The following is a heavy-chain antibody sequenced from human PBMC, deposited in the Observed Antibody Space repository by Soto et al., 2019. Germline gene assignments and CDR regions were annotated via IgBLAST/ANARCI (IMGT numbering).Heavy chain of an antibody. V-gene: IGHV3-30-3*01. CDR2: ISYDGSNK. CDR3: ARDPTTLVPTGSFDI. J-gene: IGHJ3*02. D-gene: IGHD2-15*01. CDR1: GFTFSSYA. Sequence: SLRLSCAASGFTFSSYAMHWVRQAPGKGLEWVAVISYDGSNKYYADSVKGRFTISRDNSRNTLYLQMNSLRAEDTAVYYCARDPTTLVPTGSFDIRGQGTMVPVSS.